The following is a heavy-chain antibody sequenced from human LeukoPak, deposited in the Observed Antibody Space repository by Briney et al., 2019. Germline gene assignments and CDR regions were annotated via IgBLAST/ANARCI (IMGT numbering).Heavy chain of an antibody. D-gene: IGHD2-2*02. Sequence: SETLSLTCTVSGYSISSGYYWGWIRQPPGKGLEWIGSIYHSGSTYYNPSLKSRVTISVDTSKNQFSLKLSSVTAADTAVHYCARDMCSSTSRYTSYWYFDLWGRGTLVTVSS. CDR3: ARDMCSSTSRYTSYWYFDL. V-gene: IGHV4-38-2*02. CDR1: GYSISSGYY. J-gene: IGHJ2*01. CDR2: IYHSGST.